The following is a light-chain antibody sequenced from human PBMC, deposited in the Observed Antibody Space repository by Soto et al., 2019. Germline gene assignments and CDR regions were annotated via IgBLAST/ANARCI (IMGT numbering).Light chain of an antibody. V-gene: IGKV3-15*01. CDR2: GAS. CDR3: QQCITWPPLT. CDR1: QSVNTN. J-gene: IGKJ4*01. Sequence: EIVMTQSPATLSVSPGDRVTLSCRASQSVNTNLAWYQQKPGQAPRLLIYGASIRATGIPARFSGSAAGTEFSLSISSLQSEDSAIYYCQQCITWPPLTFGGGTKVEIK.